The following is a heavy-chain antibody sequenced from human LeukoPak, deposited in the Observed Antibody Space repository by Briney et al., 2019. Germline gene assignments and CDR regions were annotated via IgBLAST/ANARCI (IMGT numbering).Heavy chain of an antibody. CDR1: GGTFSSYA. D-gene: IGHD3-22*01. CDR2: IIPILGIA. J-gene: IGHJ3*02. CDR3: ARDQDGYYDEYDAFDI. Sequence: SVKVSCKASGGTFSSYAISWVRQAPGQGLEWMGRIIPILGIANYAQKFQGRVTITADKSTSTAYMEVSSLRSEDTAVYYCARDQDGYYDEYDAFDIWGQGTMVTVSS. V-gene: IGHV1-69*04.